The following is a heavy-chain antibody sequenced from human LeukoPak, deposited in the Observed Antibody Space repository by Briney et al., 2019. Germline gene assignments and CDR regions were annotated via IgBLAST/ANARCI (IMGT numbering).Heavy chain of an antibody. J-gene: IGHJ4*02. CDR1: GFTFSSYA. Sequence: GGSLRLSCAASGFTFSSYAMSWVRQAPGKGLEGVSGISRSGGSTYYADSVKGRITISRNNSNNKLFLQLNSLRAEATAVYYMATKSSGLSSSFDYWCRGTLVAVSS. D-gene: IGHD6-19*01. CDR3: ATKSSGLSSSFDY. CDR2: ISRSGGST. V-gene: IGHV3-23*01.